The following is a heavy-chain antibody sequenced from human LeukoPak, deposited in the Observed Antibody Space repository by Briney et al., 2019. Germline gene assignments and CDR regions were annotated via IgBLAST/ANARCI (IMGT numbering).Heavy chain of an antibody. CDR3: AKESGKFDY. J-gene: IGHJ4*02. CDR1: GLTFHDYA. Sequence: GGSLRLSCVASGLTFHDYAMHWVRQAPGKGLEWVSLISADGGSTFYADSVRGRFSISRDKRKNSLYLQMNSLRTEDTAMYYCAKESGKFDYWGQGTLVAVSS. V-gene: IGHV3-43*02. CDR2: ISADGGST.